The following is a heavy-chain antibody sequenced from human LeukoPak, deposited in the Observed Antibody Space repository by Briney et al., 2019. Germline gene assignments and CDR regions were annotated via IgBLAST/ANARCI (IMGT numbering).Heavy chain of an antibody. D-gene: IGHD2-2*01. CDR3: VKDPDPRYCSSTSCSPI. V-gene: IGHV3-53*01. Sequence: PGGSLRLSCAASGFTVSNNYMSWVRQAPGKGLEWVSVIYSDGSTYYADSVKGRFTISRDNSENTLYLQMNSLRVEDTAVYYCVKDPDPRYCSSTSCSPIWGQGTMVTVSS. J-gene: IGHJ3*02. CDR2: IYSDGST. CDR1: GFTVSNNY.